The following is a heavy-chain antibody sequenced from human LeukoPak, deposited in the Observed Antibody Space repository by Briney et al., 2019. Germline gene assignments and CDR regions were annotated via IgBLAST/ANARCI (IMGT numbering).Heavy chain of an antibody. V-gene: IGHV5-51*01. CDR1: GYSFTSYW. Sequence: GESLKISCKGSGYSFTSYWIGWVRQMPGKGLEWMWLIYPGDSDTRYSPSFQGQVTISADKSITTAYLQWSSLKASDTAMYYCAKQGGDSGKVIAVAEIWGQGTMITVSS. J-gene: IGHJ3*02. CDR2: IYPGDSDT. D-gene: IGHD6-19*01. CDR3: AKQGGDSGKVIAVAEI.